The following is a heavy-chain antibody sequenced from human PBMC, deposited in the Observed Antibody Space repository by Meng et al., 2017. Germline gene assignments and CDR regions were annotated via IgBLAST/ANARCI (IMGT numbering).Heavy chain of an antibody. J-gene: IGHJ4*02. Sequence: LVQYGGEGNKPGASVKGACKAYGYTFTGYYRHWVRQATGQGLEWMGWINPNSGGTNYAQKFQGRVTMTRDTSISTAYMELSRLRSDDTAVYYCATFRYFDWLLFNYWGQGTLVTVSS. D-gene: IGHD3-9*01. CDR3: ATFRYFDWLLFNY. CDR1: GYTFTGYY. V-gene: IGHV1-2*02. CDR2: INPNSGGT.